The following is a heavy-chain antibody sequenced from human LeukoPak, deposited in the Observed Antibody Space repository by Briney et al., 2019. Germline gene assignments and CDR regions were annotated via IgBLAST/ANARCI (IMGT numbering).Heavy chain of an antibody. CDR3: AKLAGTAPFDY. CDR2: IRYDGSNK. J-gene: IGHJ4*02. D-gene: IGHD1-1*01. Sequence: GSLRLSCAASGFTFSSYGMHWVRQTPGKGLEWVAFIRYDGSNKNYSDSVKGRFTISRDNSKNTLYLQMNSLRAEDTAVYYCAKLAGTAPFDYWGQGTLVTVSS. CDR1: GFTFSSYG. V-gene: IGHV3-30*02.